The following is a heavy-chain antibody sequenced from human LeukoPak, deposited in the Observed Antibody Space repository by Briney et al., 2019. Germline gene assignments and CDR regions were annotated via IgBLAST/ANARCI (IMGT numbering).Heavy chain of an antibody. D-gene: IGHD3-10*01. J-gene: IGHJ5*02. V-gene: IGHV1-2*02. CDR3: ASSGRSGIYSWFDP. CDR2: INPNSGGT. Sequence: VKVSCKASGYTFTGYYMHWVRQAPGQGLEWMGWINPNSGGTNYAQKFQGRATMTRDTSISTAYMELSRLRSDDTAMYYCASSGRSGIYSWFDPWGQGTLVTVSS. CDR1: GYTFTGYY.